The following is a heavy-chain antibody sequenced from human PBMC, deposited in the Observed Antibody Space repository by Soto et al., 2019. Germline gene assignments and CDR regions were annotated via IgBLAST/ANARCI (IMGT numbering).Heavy chain of an antibody. CDR2: IYPGDSDT. CDR1: GYSFTSYW. V-gene: IGHV5-51*01. Sequence: SLKISCNGFGYSFTSYWIGRVRPVPGKGLEWMGIIYPGDSDTRYSPSFQGQVTISADKYISTAYLQWSSLKASDTAMYYCARQLGSVLYYFDYWGQGTLVTVSS. D-gene: IGHD2-2*01. CDR3: ARQLGSVLYYFDY. J-gene: IGHJ4*02.